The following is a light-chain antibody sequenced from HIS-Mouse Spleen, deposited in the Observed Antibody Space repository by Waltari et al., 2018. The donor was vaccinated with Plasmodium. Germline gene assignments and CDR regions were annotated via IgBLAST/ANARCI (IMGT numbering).Light chain of an antibody. CDR2: EGS. CDR3: CSYAGSRMV. Sequence: QSALTQPASVSGSPGQSITISCTGTSSDVGSYNLVSWYQQHPGKAPKLMIYEGSKRPVGVSNLFSGSKSGNTASLTISGLQAEDEADYYCCSYAGSRMVFGGGTKLTVL. CDR1: SSDVGSYNL. J-gene: IGLJ2*01. V-gene: IGLV2-23*01.